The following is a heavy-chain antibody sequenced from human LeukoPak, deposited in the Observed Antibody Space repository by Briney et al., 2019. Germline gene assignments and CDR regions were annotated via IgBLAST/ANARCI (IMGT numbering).Heavy chain of an antibody. Sequence: GGSLRLSCAASGFTFGDYYMSWIRQAPGKGLEWVSYISSSGSTIYYADSVKGRFTISRDNAKNSLYLQMNSLRAEDTAVYYCARPELPLYSSSSGSWFDPWGQGTLVTVSS. CDR3: ARPELPLYSSSSGSWFDP. CDR2: ISSSGSTI. CDR1: GFTFGDYY. V-gene: IGHV3-11*04. J-gene: IGHJ5*02. D-gene: IGHD6-6*01.